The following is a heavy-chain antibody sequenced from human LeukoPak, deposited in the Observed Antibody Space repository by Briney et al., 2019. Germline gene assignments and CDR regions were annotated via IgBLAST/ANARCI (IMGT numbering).Heavy chain of an antibody. Sequence: PGRSLRLSCAASGFTFSSYGMHWVRQAPGKGLEWVAVIWYDGSNNYYADSVKGRFTISRDNSKNTLYLQMNSLRAEDTAVYYCASLIAVAGYYFDYWGQGTLVTVSS. D-gene: IGHD6-19*01. CDR3: ASLIAVAGYYFDY. V-gene: IGHV3-33*01. CDR1: GFTFSSYG. CDR2: IWYDGSNN. J-gene: IGHJ4*02.